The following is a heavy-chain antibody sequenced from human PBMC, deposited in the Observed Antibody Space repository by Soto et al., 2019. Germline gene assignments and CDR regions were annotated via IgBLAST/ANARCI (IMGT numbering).Heavy chain of an antibody. J-gene: IGHJ4*02. Sequence: SETLSLTCTVSGGSIISGNHYWAWIRQPPVEGLEWIGSMYHSGNTYYNPSPNSRVTISVDTSKNQFSLKLSSVTAADTALYFCASHYFESFTGLHTGVFYFDFWGQGAPVT. D-gene: IGHD3-9*01. CDR2: MYHSGNT. CDR1: GGSIISGNHY. V-gene: IGHV4-39*01. CDR3: ASHYFESFTGLHTGVFYFDF.